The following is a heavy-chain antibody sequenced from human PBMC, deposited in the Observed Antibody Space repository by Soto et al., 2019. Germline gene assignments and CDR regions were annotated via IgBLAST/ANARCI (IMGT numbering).Heavy chain of an antibody. CDR1: GYTFTSYA. J-gene: IGHJ5*02. CDR3: ARGVGSGSYYHQYNWFDP. Sequence: ASVKVSCKASGYTFTSYAMHWVRQAPGQRLEWMGWINAGNGNTKYSQKFQGRVTITRDTSTSTAYMELRSLRSDDTAVYYCARGVGSGSYYHQYNWFDPWGQGTLVTVSS. V-gene: IGHV1-3*01. CDR2: INAGNGNT. D-gene: IGHD3-10*01.